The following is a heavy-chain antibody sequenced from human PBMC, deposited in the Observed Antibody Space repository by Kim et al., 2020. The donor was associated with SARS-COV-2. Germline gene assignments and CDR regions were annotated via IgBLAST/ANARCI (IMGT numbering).Heavy chain of an antibody. V-gene: IGHV4-59*01. CDR3: SRDRVSGGIHY. Sequence: SETLSLTCTVSVGSISSYYWSWILKPPGKGLEWIGYIYYSGSTNYNPSLKRRVTISVNTSKNQFSLKLSSVPAADTAVYYCSRDRVSGGIHYWGQGTLVT. J-gene: IGHJ4*02. D-gene: IGHD2-15*01. CDR2: IYYSGST. CDR1: VGSISSYY.